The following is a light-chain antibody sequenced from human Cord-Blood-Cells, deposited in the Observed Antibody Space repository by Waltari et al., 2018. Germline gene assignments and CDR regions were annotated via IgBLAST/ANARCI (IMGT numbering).Light chain of an antibody. Sequence: SSELTQDPVVSVALGQTVRMTCQGASLRSYYASWYQQKPGQAPVLVNYGKNNRPSGIPDRFSGSSSGNTASLTITGAQAEDEADYYCNSRDSSGNHVVFGGGTKLTVL. V-gene: IGLV3-19*01. J-gene: IGLJ2*01. CDR2: GKN. CDR3: NSRDSSGNHVV. CDR1: SLRSYY.